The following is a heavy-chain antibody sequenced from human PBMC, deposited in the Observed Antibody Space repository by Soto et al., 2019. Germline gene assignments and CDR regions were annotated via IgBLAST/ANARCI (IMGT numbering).Heavy chain of an antibody. V-gene: IGHV3-30*18. CDR2: ISYDGSNK. CDR1: GFTFSSYG. CDR3: AKVHAYPYSSGWTSFDY. D-gene: IGHD6-19*01. Sequence: QVQLVESGGGVVQPGRSLRLSCVASGFTFSSYGMHWVRQAPGKGLEWVAVISYDGSNKYYADSVKGRFTISRDNSKNTLYLQMNSLRAEDTAVYYCAKVHAYPYSSGWTSFDYWGQGTLVTVSS. J-gene: IGHJ4*02.